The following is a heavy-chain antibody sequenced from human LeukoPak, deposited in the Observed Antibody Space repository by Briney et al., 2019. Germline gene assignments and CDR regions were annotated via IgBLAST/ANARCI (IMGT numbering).Heavy chain of an antibody. J-gene: IGHJ4*02. CDR1: GGSISSDGYY. CDR2: IYYSGST. CDR3: ARCRADGKIGGLPDY. V-gene: IGHV4-61*08. D-gene: IGHD1-26*01. Sequence: SETLSLTCAVSGGSISSDGYYWSWIRQPPGKGLEWIGYIYYSGSTNYNPSLKSRVTISVDTSKNQFSLKLSSVTAADTAVYYCARCRADGKIGGLPDYWGQGTLVTVSS.